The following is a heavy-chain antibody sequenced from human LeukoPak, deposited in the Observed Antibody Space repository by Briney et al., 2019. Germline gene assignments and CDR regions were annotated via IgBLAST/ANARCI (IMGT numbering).Heavy chain of an antibody. CDR3: AYGYCSSTSCYRFDY. J-gene: IGHJ4*02. D-gene: IGHD2-2*01. Sequence: ASVKVSRKASGYTFTSNYIHWVRQAPGQGLEWMGGIIPIFGTANYAQKFQGRVTITADESTSTAYMELSSLRSEDTAVYYCAYGYCSSTSCYRFDYWGQGTLVTVSS. CDR2: IIPIFGTA. CDR1: GYTFTSNY. V-gene: IGHV1-69*13.